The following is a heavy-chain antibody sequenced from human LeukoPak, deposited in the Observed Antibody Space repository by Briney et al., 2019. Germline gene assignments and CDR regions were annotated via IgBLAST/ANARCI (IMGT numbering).Heavy chain of an antibody. D-gene: IGHD3-10*01. Sequence: ASVRVSCKASGGTFSSYAISWVRQAPGQGLEWMGGIIPIFGTANYAQTFQGRVTITADESTSTAYMELSRLRFEDTAVYYCARVPSMVRGVMADYYYYVMHVWGQGTTVTVSS. CDR1: GGTFSSYA. CDR3: ARVPSMVRGVMADYYYYVMHV. CDR2: IIPIFGTA. V-gene: IGHV1-69*01. J-gene: IGHJ6*02.